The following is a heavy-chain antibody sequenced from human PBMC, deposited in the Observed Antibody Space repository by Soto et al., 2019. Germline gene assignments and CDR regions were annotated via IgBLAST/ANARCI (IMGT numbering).Heavy chain of an antibody. V-gene: IGHV3-74*01. CDR1: GLTFNRYW. CDR3: AREFCSGGNCYTYYFDP. D-gene: IGHD2-15*01. Sequence: GGSLRLSCAASGLTFNRYWMHWVRHSPGKGLVWVSHINTDGSNTNYADSVKGRFTISRDNAKSTLFLQMNSLRDEDTAVYYCAREFCSGGNCYTYYFDPWGQGIPVTVSS. J-gene: IGHJ5*02. CDR2: INTDGSNT.